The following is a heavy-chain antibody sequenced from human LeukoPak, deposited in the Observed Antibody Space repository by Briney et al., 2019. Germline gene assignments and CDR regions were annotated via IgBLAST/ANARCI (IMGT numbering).Heavy chain of an antibody. CDR2: IYTSGST. V-gene: IGHV4-4*07. D-gene: IGHD3-9*01. CDR3: ARADILTGYSYWYFDL. CDR1: GGSISSYY. J-gene: IGHJ2*01. Sequence: PSETLSLTCTVSGGSISSYYWSWIRQPAGKGLEWIGRIYTSGSTNYNPSLKSRVTMSEDTSKNQFSPNLNSVTAADTAVYYCARADILTGYSYWYFDLWGRGTLVTVSS.